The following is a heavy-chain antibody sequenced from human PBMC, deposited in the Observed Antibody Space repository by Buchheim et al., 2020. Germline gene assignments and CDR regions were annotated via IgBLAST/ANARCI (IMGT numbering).Heavy chain of an antibody. CDR1: GFTFSSYA. J-gene: IGHJ4*02. CDR3: ARGGSGYSFDY. D-gene: IGHD3-22*01. Sequence: QVQLVESGGGVVQPGRSLRLSCAASGFTFSSYAMHWVRQAPGKGLEWVAVISYDGSNKYYADSVKGRFTISRDNSKNKLYLQMNSLRAEDTAVYYCARGGSGYSFDYWGQGTL. V-gene: IGHV3-30*14. CDR2: ISYDGSNK.